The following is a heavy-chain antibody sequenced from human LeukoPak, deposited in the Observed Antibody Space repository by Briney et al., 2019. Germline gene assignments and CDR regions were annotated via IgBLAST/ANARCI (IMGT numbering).Heavy chain of an antibody. V-gene: IGHV3-23*01. D-gene: IGHD2-2*01. CDR1: GFTFSSYA. CDR3: AKDLKYQLLFGDAFDI. J-gene: IGHJ3*02. Sequence: GGSLRLXCAASGFTFSSYAMSWVRQAPGKGLEWVSGISGSGGSTYYADSVKGRFTISRDNPKNTLYLQMNSLRAEDTAVYYCAKDLKYQLLFGDAFDIWGQGTMVTVSS. CDR2: ISGSGGST.